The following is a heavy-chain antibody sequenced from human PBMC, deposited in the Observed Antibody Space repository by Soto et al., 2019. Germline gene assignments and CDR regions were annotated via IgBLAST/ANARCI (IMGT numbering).Heavy chain of an antibody. J-gene: IGHJ4*02. D-gene: IGHD6-19*01. CDR3: ARVGSGWYLVNY. CDR1: GGSFSGYY. CDR2: INHSGST. Sequence: QVQLQQWGAGLLKPSETLSLTCAVYGGSFSGYYWSWIRQPPGKGLEWIGEINHSGSTNYNPSLKSRVTISVDTSKNQFSLKLSSVTDADTAVYYCARVGSGWYLVNYWGQGTLVTVSS. V-gene: IGHV4-34*01.